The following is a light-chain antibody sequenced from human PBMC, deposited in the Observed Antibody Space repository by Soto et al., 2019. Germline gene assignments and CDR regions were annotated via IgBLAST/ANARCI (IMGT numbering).Light chain of an antibody. CDR2: GAS. CDR1: QSVSSSY. CDR3: QQYGSSPPNT. V-gene: IGKV3-20*01. Sequence: EIVLTQSPGTLSLSPGERATLSCRASQSVSSSYLAWYQQKPGQAPRLLIYGASSRATGIPDRFSGSGSGADFTLPISSLEPADFAVYFCQQYGSSPPNTFGQGTKVEIK. J-gene: IGKJ2*01.